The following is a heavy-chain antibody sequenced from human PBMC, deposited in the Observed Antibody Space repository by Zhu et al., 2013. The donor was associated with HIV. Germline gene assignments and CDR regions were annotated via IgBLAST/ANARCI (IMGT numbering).Heavy chain of an antibody. D-gene: IGHD1-26*01. CDR3: ATHFRDTKGFDY. J-gene: IGHJ4*02. CDR1: GFTFSSCA. CDR2: VSGSGDST. Sequence: EVQLLESGGGLVQPGGSLRLSCAASGFTFSSCAMSWVRQAPGKGLEWVSAVSGSGDSTYYGDSVKGRFTISRDNSKNTLYVEMSSLRAEDTAVYYCATHFRDTKGFDYWGQGTLVTVSS. V-gene: IGHV3-23*01.